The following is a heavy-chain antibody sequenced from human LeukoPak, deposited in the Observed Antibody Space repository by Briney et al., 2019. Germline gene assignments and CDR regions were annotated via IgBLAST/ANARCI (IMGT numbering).Heavy chain of an antibody. CDR3: ARDRLDSSGYSIYYMDV. CDR2: INPNSGGT. V-gene: IGHV1-2*06. CDR1: GYTFTGYY. J-gene: IGHJ6*03. Sequence: ASVKVSCKASGYTFTGYYMHWVRQAPGQGLEWMGRINPNSGGTNYAQKFQDRVTMTRDTSISTAYMELSRLRSDDTAVYYCARDRLDSSGYSIYYMDVWGKGTTVTVSS. D-gene: IGHD3-22*01.